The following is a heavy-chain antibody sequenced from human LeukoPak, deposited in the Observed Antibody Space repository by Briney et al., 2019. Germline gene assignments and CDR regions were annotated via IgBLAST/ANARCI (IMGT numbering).Heavy chain of an antibody. CDR3: ARDFRTNYYYYMDV. CDR2: ISYDGSNE. J-gene: IGHJ6*03. CDR1: GFTFSSYG. V-gene: IGHV3-30*03. Sequence: GGSLRLSCAASGFTFSSYGMHWVRQAPGKGLEWVAVISYDGSNENYADSVKGRFTISRDNTKNTLYVQMNGLRAEDTALYYCARDFRTNYYYYMDVWGKGTTVTISS. D-gene: IGHD1-14*01.